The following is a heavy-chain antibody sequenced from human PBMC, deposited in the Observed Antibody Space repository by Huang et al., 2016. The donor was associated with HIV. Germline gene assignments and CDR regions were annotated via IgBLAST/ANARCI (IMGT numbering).Heavy chain of an antibody. J-gene: IGHJ3*02. Sequence: QVQLVESGGGVVQPGRSLRLSCAASGFPLNNHAMHWFRQAPGKGLDWVAVISKDGSNNNYADSVKGRFTISRDSSKSTLFLHMTSLRTEDTAVYYCARAKDTWDAYDIWGQGTMVIVSS. V-gene: IGHV3-30-3*01. CDR2: ISKDGSNN. D-gene: IGHD5-18*01. CDR3: ARAKDTWDAYDI. CDR1: GFPLNNHA.